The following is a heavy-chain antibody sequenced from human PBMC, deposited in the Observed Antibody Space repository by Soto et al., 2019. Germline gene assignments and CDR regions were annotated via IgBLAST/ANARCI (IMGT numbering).Heavy chain of an antibody. V-gene: IGHV3-23*01. CDR1: GFTFSNYA. CDR2: ISGSGDST. Sequence: EVQLLESGGTLVQPGGSLRLSCAASGFTFSNYAMSWVRQAPGKGLEWVSVISGSGDSTYYADSVKGRFTISRDNSKNKLYLQMNSLRAEDTAVYYCAKRTSGWYFDYWGQGTLVTVSS. CDR3: AKRTSGWYFDY. D-gene: IGHD6-19*01. J-gene: IGHJ4*02.